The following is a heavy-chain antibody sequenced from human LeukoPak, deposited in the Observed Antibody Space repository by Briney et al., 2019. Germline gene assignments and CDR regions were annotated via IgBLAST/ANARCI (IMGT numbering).Heavy chain of an antibody. CDR1: GFTFNSYW. CDR2: ISSDGSST. CDR3: AREWEAPGTYFMDV. V-gene: IGHV3-74*01. Sequence: GGSLRHSCAASGFTFNSYWMHWVRQAPGKGLVWVSRISSDGSSTIYAGSGKGRFTISRDHAKETLYLQMKSLESQGHAVEYCAREWEAPGTYFMDVWGKGTTVTVSS. D-gene: IGHD1-26*01. J-gene: IGHJ6*03.